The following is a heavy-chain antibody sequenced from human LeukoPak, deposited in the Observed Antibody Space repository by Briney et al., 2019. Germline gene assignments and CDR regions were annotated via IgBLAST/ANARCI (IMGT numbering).Heavy chain of an antibody. CDR1: GGSFSGYY. V-gene: IGHV4-34*01. CDR2: INHSGST. J-gene: IGHJ5*02. CDR3: ARAGIAVAGLRWFDP. D-gene: IGHD6-19*01. Sequence: PSETLSLTCAVYGGSFSGYYWSWIRQPPGKGLEWIGEINHSGSTNYNPSLKRRVTISVDTSKNQFSLKLSSVTAADTAVYYCARAGIAVAGLRWFDPWGQGTLVTVSS.